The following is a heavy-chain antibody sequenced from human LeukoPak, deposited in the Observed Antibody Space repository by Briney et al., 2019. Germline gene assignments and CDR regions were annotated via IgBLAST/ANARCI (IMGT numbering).Heavy chain of an antibody. CDR1: GFTFSSYG. V-gene: IGHV3-30*18. D-gene: IGHD3-10*01. J-gene: IGHJ4*02. Sequence: GGSLRLSCAASGFTFSSYGMHWVRQAPGKGREWVAVISYDGSNKYYADSVKGRFTISRDNSKNTLYLQMNSLRAEDTAVYYCAKDTSRVRGVVDYWGQGTLVTVSS. CDR2: ISYDGSNK. CDR3: AKDTSRVRGVVDY.